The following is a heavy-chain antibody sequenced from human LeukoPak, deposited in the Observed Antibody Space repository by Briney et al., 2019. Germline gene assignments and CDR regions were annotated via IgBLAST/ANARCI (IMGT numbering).Heavy chain of an antibody. CDR3: ARGQTDIGY. Sequence: SETLSLTCTVSGGSISSNYWSSIRQPPAKGLEWTGYIYYSGSTNYNPSLKSRVTISVDTSKNQFSLKLSSVTAADTAVYYCARGQTDIGYWGQGTLVTVSS. J-gene: IGHJ4*02. CDR1: GGSISSNY. V-gene: IGHV4-59*01. CDR2: IYYSGST.